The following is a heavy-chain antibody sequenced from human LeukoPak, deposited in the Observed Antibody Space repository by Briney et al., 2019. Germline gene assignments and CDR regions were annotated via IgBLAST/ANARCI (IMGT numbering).Heavy chain of an antibody. CDR3: ARTVVVPAWWWSPHNWFDP. V-gene: IGHV4-34*01. D-gene: IGHD2-2*01. J-gene: IGHJ5*02. Sequence: PSETLSLTCAVYGGSFSGYYWSWIRQPPGKGLEWIGEINQSGSTNYNPSLKSRVTISVDTSKNQFSLKLSSVTAADTAVYYCARTVVVPAWWWSPHNWFDPWGQGTLVTVSS. CDR1: GGSFSGYY. CDR2: INQSGST.